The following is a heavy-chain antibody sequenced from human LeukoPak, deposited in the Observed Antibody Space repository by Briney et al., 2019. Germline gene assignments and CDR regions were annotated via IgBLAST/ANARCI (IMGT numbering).Heavy chain of an antibody. J-gene: IGHJ5*02. CDR2: MSYSGST. Sequence: SETLSLTCTVSGGSISSYYWSWIRQPPGKGLEWIGYMSYSGSTNYNPSLKSRVTVSVDKSKNQFSLKLNSVTAADTAVYYCARGGNKWELDNWFDPWGQGTLVTVSS. D-gene: IGHD1-26*01. V-gene: IGHV4-59*12. CDR1: GGSISSYY. CDR3: ARGGNKWELDNWFDP.